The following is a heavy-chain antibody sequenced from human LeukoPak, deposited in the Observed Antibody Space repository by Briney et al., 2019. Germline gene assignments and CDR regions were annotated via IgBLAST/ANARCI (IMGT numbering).Heavy chain of an antibody. CDR3: ARGGYCSGGSCSTFDY. CDR1: GGSISSSSYY. CDR2: IYYSGST. Sequence: PLETLSLTCTVSGGSISSSSYYWGWIRQPPGKGLEWIGSIYYSGSTYYNPSLKSRVTISVDTSKNQFSLKLSSVTAADTAVYYCARGGYCSGGSCSTFDYWGQGTLVTVSS. V-gene: IGHV4-39*01. D-gene: IGHD2-15*01. J-gene: IGHJ4*02.